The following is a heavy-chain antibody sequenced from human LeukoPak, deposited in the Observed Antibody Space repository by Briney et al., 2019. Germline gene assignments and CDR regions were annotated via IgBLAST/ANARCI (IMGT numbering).Heavy chain of an antibody. D-gene: IGHD6-19*01. J-gene: IGHJ4*02. Sequence: SQTFSLTCAISGDSVSSNSAAWNWIRQSPSRGLEWLGRTYYRSKWYNDYAVSVRSRITINPDTSKNQFSLQLNSVTPEDTAVYYCARDLAVAGMRGRRGYFDYWGQGTLVTVSS. CDR3: ARDLAVAGMRGRRGYFDY. CDR2: TYYRSKWYN. V-gene: IGHV6-1*01. CDR1: GDSVSSNSAA.